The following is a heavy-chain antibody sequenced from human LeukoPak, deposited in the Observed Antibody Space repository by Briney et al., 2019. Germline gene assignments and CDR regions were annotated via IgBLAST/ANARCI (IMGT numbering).Heavy chain of an antibody. J-gene: IGHJ3*02. Sequence: GRSLRLSCAASGFTVSSNYMSWVRQAPGKGLEWVSIIYSGGRTYYADSVKGRFTTSRDNSKNTLYLQMNSLRAEDTAVYYCARDISSGYYDAFDIWGQGTMVTVSS. CDR3: ARDISSGYYDAFDI. D-gene: IGHD3-22*01. CDR1: GFTVSSNY. CDR2: IYSGGRT. V-gene: IGHV3-66*01.